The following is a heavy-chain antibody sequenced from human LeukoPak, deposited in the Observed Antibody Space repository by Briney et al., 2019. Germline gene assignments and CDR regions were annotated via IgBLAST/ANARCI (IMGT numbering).Heavy chain of an antibody. CDR2: INSDGSST. CDR1: GLTFSSCW. CDR3: AAPGNRVSGPFDF. D-gene: IGHD3-10*01. J-gene: IGHJ4*02. Sequence: GGSLSLSCEVSGLTFSSCWMHWVRQVPGKGLIWVSRINSDGSSTTYADSVKGRFTISRDNAKNTLYLQMNSLRAEDTAVYYCAAPGNRVSGPFDFWGQGTLVTVSS. V-gene: IGHV3-74*01.